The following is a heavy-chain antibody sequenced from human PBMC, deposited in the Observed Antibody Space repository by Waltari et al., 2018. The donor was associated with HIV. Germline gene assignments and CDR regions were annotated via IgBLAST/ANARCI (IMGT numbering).Heavy chain of an antibody. V-gene: IGHV1-69*01. CDR3: ATPRTYYYGSGSAYSNAFDI. J-gene: IGHJ3*02. Sequence: QVQLVQSGAEVKKPGSSVKVSCKASGGTFSSYAISWVRQAPGQGLEWMGGIIPIFGTANYAQKFQGRVTITADESTSTAYMELSSLRSEDTAVYYCATPRTYYYGSGSAYSNAFDIWGQGTMVTVSS. CDR2: IIPIFGTA. D-gene: IGHD3-10*01. CDR1: GGTFSSYA.